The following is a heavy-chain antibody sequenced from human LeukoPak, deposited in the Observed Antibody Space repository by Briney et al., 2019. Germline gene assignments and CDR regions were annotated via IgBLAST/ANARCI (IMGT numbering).Heavy chain of an antibody. V-gene: IGHV3-23*01. Sequence: PGGSLRLSCAASGFTFSSYAMSWVRQAPGKGLEWVSAISGSGGSTYYADSVKGRFTISRDNSKNTLYLQMNSLRAEDTAVYYCARDGGVVGATGGNQFDHWGQGTLVTVSS. J-gene: IGHJ4*02. CDR2: ISGSGGST. D-gene: IGHD1-26*01. CDR3: ARDGGVVGATGGNQFDH. CDR1: GFTFSSYA.